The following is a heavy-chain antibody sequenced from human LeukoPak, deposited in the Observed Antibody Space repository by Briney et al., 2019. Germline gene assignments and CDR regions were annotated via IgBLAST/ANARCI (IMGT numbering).Heavy chain of an antibody. CDR1: GFTFSSYA. Sequence: PGGSLRLSCAASGFTFSSYAMNWVRQAPGKGLEWVSAISGSGGSTYYADSVKGRFTISRDNSKNTLYLQMNSLRAEDTAVYYCAKDSWGCSSTSCPNWFDPWGQGTLVTVSS. CDR3: AKDSWGCSSTSCPNWFDP. D-gene: IGHD2-2*01. CDR2: ISGSGGST. J-gene: IGHJ5*02. V-gene: IGHV3-23*01.